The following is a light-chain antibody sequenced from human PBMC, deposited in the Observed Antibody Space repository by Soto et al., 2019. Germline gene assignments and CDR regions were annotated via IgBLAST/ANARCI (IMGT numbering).Light chain of an antibody. CDR1: SSNIGAGYD. CDR3: QSYDSSLSGSE. CDR2: GNS. J-gene: IGLJ2*01. Sequence: QSVLTQPPSVSRAPGQRVTISCTGSSSNIGAGYDVHWYQQLPGTAPKLLIYGNSNRPSGVPDRFSGSKSGTSASLAITGLQAEDEADYYCQSYDSSLSGSEFGGGTKLTVL. V-gene: IGLV1-40*01.